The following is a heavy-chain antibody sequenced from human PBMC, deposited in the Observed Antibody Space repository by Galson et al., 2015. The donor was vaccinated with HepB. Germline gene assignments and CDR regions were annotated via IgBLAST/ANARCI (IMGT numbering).Heavy chain of an antibody. Sequence: SLRLSCAASGFTFSNAWMNWVRQAPGKGLEWVGRIKSKTDGGTTDYAAPVKGRFTISRDDSKNTLYLQMNSLKTEDTAVYYCTTIVATTPRRHYYYYYGMDVWGQGTTVTVSS. D-gene: IGHD5-12*01. J-gene: IGHJ6*02. CDR2: IKSKTDGGTT. CDR3: TTIVATTPRRHYYYYYGMDV. V-gene: IGHV3-15*07. CDR1: GFTFSNAW.